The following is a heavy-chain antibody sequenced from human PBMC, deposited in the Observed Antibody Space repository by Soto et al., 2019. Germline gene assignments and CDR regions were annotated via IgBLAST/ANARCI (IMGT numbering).Heavy chain of an antibody. CDR2: IYHSGST. CDR1: GGSISSRNW. Sequence: QVQLQESGPGLVKPSGTLSLTCAVSGGSISSRNWGSWVRQPPGKGLEWIGEIYHSGSTNYNPSLTSRVTRSVDKSKNQFSLTLSSVTAADTAVYYCASSIIAARSSGFDPWCQGTLVTVSS. J-gene: IGHJ5*02. V-gene: IGHV4-4*02. D-gene: IGHD6-6*01. CDR3: ASSIIAARSSGFDP.